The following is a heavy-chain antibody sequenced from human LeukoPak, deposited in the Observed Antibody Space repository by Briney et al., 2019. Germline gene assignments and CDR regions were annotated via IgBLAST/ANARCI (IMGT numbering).Heavy chain of an antibody. J-gene: IGHJ1*01. Sequence: GGSLRLSCAASGFTFTRYWMHWVRQTPGKGLVWVSRINPEGSGTGYADSVKGRFTISRDNAKNTLYLQMNSLRAEDTAVYYCARGASAAAAGASPWGRGTLVTVSS. CDR1: GFTFTRYW. D-gene: IGHD6-13*01. V-gene: IGHV3-74*01. CDR3: ARGASAAAAGASP. CDR2: INPEGSGT.